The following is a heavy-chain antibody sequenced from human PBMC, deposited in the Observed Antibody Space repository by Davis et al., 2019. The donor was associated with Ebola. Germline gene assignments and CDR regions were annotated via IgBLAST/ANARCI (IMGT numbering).Heavy chain of an antibody. CDR2: ISGSGGST. D-gene: IGHD6-13*01. CDR3: AKDFFRGYSSSWGDY. CDR1: GFTFSSYW. V-gene: IGHV3-23*01. J-gene: IGHJ4*02. Sequence: GESLKISCAASGFTFSSYWMSWVRQAPGKGLEWVSAISGSGGSTYYADSVKGRFTISRDNSKNTLYLQMNSLGAEDTAVYYCAKDFFRGYSSSWGDYWGQGTLVTVSS.